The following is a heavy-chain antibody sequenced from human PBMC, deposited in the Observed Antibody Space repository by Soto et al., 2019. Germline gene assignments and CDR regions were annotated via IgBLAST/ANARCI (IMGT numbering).Heavy chain of an antibody. CDR1: GFTFSTYA. Sequence: QVQLVESGGGVVQPGRSLRLSCAASGFTFSTYAMHWVRQAPGKGLEWVAIISYAGSNNYYADSVKGRFTISRDNSKNTMYLQMNSLRAEDTAMYYCAKSPVPWDLFSWFDPWGQGTLVTVSS. D-gene: IGHD1-26*01. V-gene: IGHV3-30*18. J-gene: IGHJ5*02. CDR2: ISYAGSNN. CDR3: AKSPVPWDLFSWFDP.